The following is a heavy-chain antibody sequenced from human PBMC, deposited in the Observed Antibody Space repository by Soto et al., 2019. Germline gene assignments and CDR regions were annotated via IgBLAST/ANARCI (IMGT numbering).Heavy chain of an antibody. D-gene: IGHD3-3*01. CDR1: GYKFGSAW. J-gene: IGHJ3*02. CDR3: ARQDITIFGVAPYDAFDI. V-gene: IGHV5-51*01. Sequence: GESLKISCKGVGYKFGSAWIGWVRQMPGKGLEWMGIIKPGTSDIRYSPSCRGHVTISADEAVSTAYLQWSSLKASDTAMYYCARQDITIFGVAPYDAFDIWGQGTMVTVSS. CDR2: IKPGTSDI.